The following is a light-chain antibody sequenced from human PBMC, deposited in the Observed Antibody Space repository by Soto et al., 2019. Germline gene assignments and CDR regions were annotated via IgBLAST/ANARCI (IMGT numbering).Light chain of an antibody. CDR1: QSVRNN. Sequence: EIMMTQSPATLSVSPGERATLSCRASQSVRNNLAWYQQKPGQAPRLLIYYASTRATGIPARFSSSGSGTEFTLTISSLQSEDFALYYCQQYNNWPPITFGQGTRLEIK. CDR2: YAS. CDR3: QQYNNWPPIT. J-gene: IGKJ5*01. V-gene: IGKV3-15*01.